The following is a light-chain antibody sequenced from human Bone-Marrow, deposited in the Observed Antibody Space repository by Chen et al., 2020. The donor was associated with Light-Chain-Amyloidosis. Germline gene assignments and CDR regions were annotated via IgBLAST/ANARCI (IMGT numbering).Light chain of an antibody. Sequence: SYDLTQPPSVSVSPRNKPRITFSAVDLPTKYAYCHQHKPGQAPVHVIHRDTERPTGISVRFSGSSSGTTATLTISGVQAEDEADYHCQSADSSGTYEVIFGGGTKLTVL. CDR1: DLPTKY. J-gene: IGLJ2*01. CDR3: QSADSSGTYEVI. CDR2: RDT. V-gene: IGLV3-25*03.